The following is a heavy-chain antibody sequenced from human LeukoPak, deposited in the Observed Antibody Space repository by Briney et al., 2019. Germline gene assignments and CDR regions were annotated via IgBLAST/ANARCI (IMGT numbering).Heavy chain of an antibody. CDR2: IYTGDTT. CDR1: GFTVSSKD. V-gene: IGHV3-53*01. Sequence: GGSLRLSCVAAGFTVSSKDMSWVRQAPGKGLEWVAVIYTGDTTYYADSVKGRFTISRDKSKNTLYLQMNSLRAEDTAVYYCGKDGAINGYNYPDYWGQGTLVTVSS. J-gene: IGHJ4*02. D-gene: IGHD5-24*01. CDR3: GKDGAINGYNYPDY.